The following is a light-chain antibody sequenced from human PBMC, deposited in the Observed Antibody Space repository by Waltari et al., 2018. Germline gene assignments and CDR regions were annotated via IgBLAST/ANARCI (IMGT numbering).Light chain of an antibody. V-gene: IGKV1-8*01. CDR2: AAS. Sequence: AIQLTQSPSSLSASVGDRVTITCRASQGVSTYLAWYQQKPGKAPSLLIHAASTLQSGVPSRFSGSGTGTDFTLTITCLQSEDFATYYCQQYHDYPWTFGQGTKVDI. J-gene: IGKJ1*01. CDR1: QGVSTY. CDR3: QQYHDYPWT.